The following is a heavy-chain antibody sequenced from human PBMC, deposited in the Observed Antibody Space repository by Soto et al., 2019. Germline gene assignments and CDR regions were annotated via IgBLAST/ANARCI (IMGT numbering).Heavy chain of an antibody. CDR1: GGTFSSYT. V-gene: IGHV1-69*02. Sequence: QVQLVQSGAEVKKPGSSVKVSCKASGGTFSSYTISWVRQAPGQGLEWMGRIIPILGIANYAQKFQGRVTITADKFTSTAYMELSSLISEDTAVYYCARYRGDGYERVWGQGTLVTVSS. CDR2: IIPILGIA. D-gene: IGHD5-12*01. CDR3: ARYRGDGYERV. J-gene: IGHJ1*01.